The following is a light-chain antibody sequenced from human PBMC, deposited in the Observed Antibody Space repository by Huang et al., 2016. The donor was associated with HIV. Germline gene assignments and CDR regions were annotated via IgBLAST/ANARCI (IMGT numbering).Light chain of an antibody. V-gene: IGKV1-39*01. CDR1: QSISVY. CDR2: AAS. J-gene: IGKJ2*01. CDR3: QQSYSTPST. Sequence: DIQMTQSPSSLSASVGDRVTITCRASQSISVYLNWYQHKPGKAPKLLVYAASSLQSGVPSRFSGGGAGTDFTLTISSLQPEDFATYFCQQSYSTPSTFGQGTKLEIK.